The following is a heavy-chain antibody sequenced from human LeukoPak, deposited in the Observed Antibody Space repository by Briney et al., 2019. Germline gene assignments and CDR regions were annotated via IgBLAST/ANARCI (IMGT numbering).Heavy chain of an antibody. CDR2: ISGSGGST. Sequence: GGSLRLSCAASGFTFSSYAMSWVRQGPGKGLEWVSAISGSGGSTYYADSVKGRFTISRDNSKNTLYLQMNSLRAEDTAVYYSAKEWAGYYYYMDVWGKGTTVTVSS. CDR1: GFTFSSYA. CDR3: AKEWAGYYYYMDV. J-gene: IGHJ6*03. D-gene: IGHD1-26*01. V-gene: IGHV3-23*01.